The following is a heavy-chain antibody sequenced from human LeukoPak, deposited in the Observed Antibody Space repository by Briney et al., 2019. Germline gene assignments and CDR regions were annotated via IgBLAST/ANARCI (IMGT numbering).Heavy chain of an antibody. Sequence: PSETLSLTCTVSGYSISSGYYWGWIRQPPGKGLEWIGSIYHSGSTYYNPSLKGRVTISVDTSKNQFSLKLSSVTAADTAVYYCARGVASYCGGDCYENWFDPWGQGTLVTVSS. CDR1: GYSISSGYY. J-gene: IGHJ5*02. D-gene: IGHD2-21*02. CDR2: IYHSGST. CDR3: ARGVASYCGGDCYENWFDP. V-gene: IGHV4-38-2*02.